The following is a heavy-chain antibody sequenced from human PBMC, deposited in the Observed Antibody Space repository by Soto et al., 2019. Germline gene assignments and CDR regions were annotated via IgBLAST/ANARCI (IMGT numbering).Heavy chain of an antibody. Sequence: QVQLQESGPGLVKPSGTLSLTCAVSSGSISSSDWWSWVRQPPGKGLEWIGEIYRSGSTNYNPSLKSRVTISVDKSKNQFSLKLSSVTAADTAIYYCAIRYSYYYYIHVWGKGTTVTVSS. CDR3: AIRYSYYYYIHV. V-gene: IGHV4-4*02. D-gene: IGHD4-4*01. CDR2: IYRSGST. CDR1: SGSISSSDW. J-gene: IGHJ6*03.